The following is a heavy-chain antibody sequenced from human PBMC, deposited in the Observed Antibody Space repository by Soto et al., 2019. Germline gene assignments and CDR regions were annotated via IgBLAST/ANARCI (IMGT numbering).Heavy chain of an antibody. CDR2: FYYSEST. Sequence: QLQLQESGPGLVKPSETLSLTCTVSGGSISSGPYSWGWIRQPPGKGLEWIGTFYYSESTYYNPSLESPVTISVDTSKNQFSLKVSSVTVADTSVYYCARLGGYCSSTSCYGYYGMDVWGQGTKVTVSS. CDR3: ARLGGYCSSTSCYGYYGMDV. D-gene: IGHD2-2*01. CDR1: GGSISSGPYS. J-gene: IGHJ6*02. V-gene: IGHV4-39*01.